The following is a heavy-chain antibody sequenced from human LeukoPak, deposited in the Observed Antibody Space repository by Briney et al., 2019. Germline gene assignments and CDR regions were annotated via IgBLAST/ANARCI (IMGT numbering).Heavy chain of an antibody. V-gene: IGHV3-30*02. CDR2: IRYDGSNK. CDR3: AKDYLATIFGVVSDWYWFDP. D-gene: IGHD3-3*01. CDR1: GFTFSSYG. J-gene: IGHJ5*02. Sequence: AGGSLRLSCAVYGFTFSSYGMHWVRQAPGKGLEWVAFIRYDGSNKYYADSVKGRFTISRDNSKNTQYLQMNSLRAEDTAVYYCAKDYLATIFGVVSDWYWFDPWGQGTLVTVSS.